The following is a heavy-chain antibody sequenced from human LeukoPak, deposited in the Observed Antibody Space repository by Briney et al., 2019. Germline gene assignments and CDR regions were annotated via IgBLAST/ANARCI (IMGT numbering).Heavy chain of an antibody. CDR3: ARHQALNRPYSGYDSRSAFDI. J-gene: IGHJ3*02. CDR2: IDPSDSYT. D-gene: IGHD5-12*01. V-gene: IGHV5-10-1*01. Sequence: GESLRISCKGSGYSFTSYWISWVRQMPGKGLERMGRIDPSDSYTNYSPSFQGHVTISADKSISTAYLQWSSLKASDTAMYYCARHQALNRPYSGYDSRSAFDIWGQGTMVTVSS. CDR1: GYSFTSYW.